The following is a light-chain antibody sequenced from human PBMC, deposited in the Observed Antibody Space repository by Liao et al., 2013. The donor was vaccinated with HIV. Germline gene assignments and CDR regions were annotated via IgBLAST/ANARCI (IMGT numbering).Light chain of an antibody. V-gene: IGLV3-1*01. J-gene: IGLJ1*01. CDR1: ELGDKY. CDR2: QNS. Sequence: SYELTQPPSVSVSPGQTASITCSGDELGDKYACWYQQKPGQSPVLVIYQNSKRPSGILERFSGSNSGNTATLTISGTQAMDEADYYCQAWDSSTGGYVFGTGTKVTVL. CDR3: QAWDSSTGGYV.